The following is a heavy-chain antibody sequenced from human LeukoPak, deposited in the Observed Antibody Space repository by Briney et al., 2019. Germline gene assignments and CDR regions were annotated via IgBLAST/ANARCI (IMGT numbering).Heavy chain of an antibody. V-gene: IGHV6-1*01. CDR1: GDSVSSNSAA. J-gene: IGHJ4*02. D-gene: IGHD2-21*01. Sequence: SQTLSLTCAISGDSVSSNSAAWNWFRQSPSRGLEWLGRTYYRSRWYNDYAASVKSRIIINPDTSKNQFSLQLNSVTPEDTAVYYCARGESGKEVSLFEYWGQGTLVTVSS. CDR3: ARGESGKEVSLFEY. CDR2: TYYRSRWYN.